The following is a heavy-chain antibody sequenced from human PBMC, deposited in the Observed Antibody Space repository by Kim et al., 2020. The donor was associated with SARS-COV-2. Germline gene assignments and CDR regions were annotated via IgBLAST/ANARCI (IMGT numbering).Heavy chain of an antibody. V-gene: IGHV4-39*01. J-gene: IGHJ4*02. D-gene: IGHD2-15*01. CDR3: ARLGLVYYFDY. CDR2: T. Sequence: TYYHPSLKSRVTISVDTSKNQFSRKRGSVTAADTAVYYCARLGLVYYFDYWGQGTLVTVSS.